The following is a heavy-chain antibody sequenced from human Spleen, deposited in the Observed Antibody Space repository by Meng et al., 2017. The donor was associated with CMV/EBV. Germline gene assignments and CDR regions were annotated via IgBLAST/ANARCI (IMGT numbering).Heavy chain of an antibody. V-gene: IGHV3-23*01. CDR3: AKDRVAAAGLGYYGMDV. Sequence: GGSLRLSCAASGFTFSRYDMYWVRQAPGKGLEWVAAISGRGGSTYYADSVKGRFTISRDNSKNTLYLQMNSLTAEDTAVYYCAKDRVAAAGLGYYGMDVWGQGTTVTVSS. J-gene: IGHJ6*02. CDR2: ISGRGGST. D-gene: IGHD6-13*01. CDR1: GFTFSRYD.